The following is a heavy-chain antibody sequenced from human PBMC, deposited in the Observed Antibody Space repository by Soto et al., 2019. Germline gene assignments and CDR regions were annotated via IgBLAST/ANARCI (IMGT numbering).Heavy chain of an antibody. D-gene: IGHD1-20*01. V-gene: IGHV3-30*18. Sequence: QVQLVESGGGVVQPGRSLRLSCAASGFTFSTYGMHWVRQAPGKGLEWVAVVSYDGRNIYYADSVKGRFTISRDNSKNTLYLQMNSLRHEDTAVYYCAKVLISLGATGNFFYDLWGQGTLVTVS. CDR3: AKVLISLGATGNFFYDL. CDR1: GFTFSTYG. CDR2: VSYDGRNI. J-gene: IGHJ5*02.